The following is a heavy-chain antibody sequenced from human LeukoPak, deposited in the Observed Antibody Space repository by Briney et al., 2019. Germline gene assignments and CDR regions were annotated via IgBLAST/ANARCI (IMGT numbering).Heavy chain of an antibody. D-gene: IGHD5-18*01. Sequence: GGSLRLSCAASGFTFSSYSMNWVRQAPGKVLEWVSYISSSSTIYYADSVKGRFTISRDNAKNSLYLQMNSMRAEDTAVYYCARVAAMATNWFDPWGQGTLVTVSS. V-gene: IGHV3-48*01. CDR3: ARVAAMATNWFDP. CDR1: GFTFSSYS. CDR2: ISSSSTI. J-gene: IGHJ5*02.